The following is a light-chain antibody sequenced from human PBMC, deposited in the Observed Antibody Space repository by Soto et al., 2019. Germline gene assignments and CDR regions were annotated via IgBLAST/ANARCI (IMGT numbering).Light chain of an antibody. CDR3: CSYAGSSTYV. V-gene: IGLV2-23*01. J-gene: IGLJ1*01. CDR2: EDT. Sequence: LTQTASVSGSPGQSITISCTGTSRDVGIYNLVSWYQLHPGKVPKLIIYEDTKRPSGISSRFSGSESGITAFLTISGLQAEDEADYYCCSYAGSSTYVFGTGTKVTV. CDR1: SRDVGIYNL.